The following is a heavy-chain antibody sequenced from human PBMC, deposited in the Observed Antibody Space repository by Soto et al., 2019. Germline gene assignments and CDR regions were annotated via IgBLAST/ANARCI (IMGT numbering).Heavy chain of an antibody. V-gene: IGHV1-69*02. CDR1: GGTFSSYT. Sequence: QVQLVQSGAEVKKPGSSVKVSCKASGGTFSSYTISWVRQAPGQGLEWMGRIIPILGIANYAQKFQGRVTITADKSTSTAYMELSSLRSEDTAVYYWARWDNWNDVGQDIWGKGTMVTVSS. D-gene: IGHD1-1*01. J-gene: IGHJ3*02. CDR3: ARWDNWNDVGQDI. CDR2: IIPILGIA.